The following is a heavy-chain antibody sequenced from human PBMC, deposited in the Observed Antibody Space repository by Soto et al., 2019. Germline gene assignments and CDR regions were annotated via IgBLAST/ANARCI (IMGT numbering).Heavy chain of an antibody. J-gene: IGHJ6*02. CDR3: ARELPSGITIFGVAPHYGMDV. CDR1: GGSISSGDYY. CDR2: IYYSGST. V-gene: IGHV4-30-4*01. D-gene: IGHD3-3*01. Sequence: SETLSLTCTVSGGSISSGDYYWSWIRQPPGKGLEWIGYIYYSGSTYYNPSLKSRVTISVDTSKNQFSLKLSSVTAADTAVYYCARELPSGITIFGVAPHYGMDVWGQGTTVTVSS.